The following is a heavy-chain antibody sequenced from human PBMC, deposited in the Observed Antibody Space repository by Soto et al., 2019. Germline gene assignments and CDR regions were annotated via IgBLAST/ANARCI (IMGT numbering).Heavy chain of an antibody. CDR2: IYYRGIT. D-gene: IGHD2-2*01. J-gene: IGHJ6*03. V-gene: IGHV4-59*01. CDR1: GDSISSYY. CDR3: ARGPPANFNIHYFYMDV. Sequence: QVQLQESGPGLVKPSETLSLTCTVSGDSISSYYWSWIRQPPGKGLEWIGYIYYRGITKYNPSLKYRVTLSEDTSKNQFSLRLTSVKAADTAVYYCARGPPANFNIHYFYMDVWGKGTTVTVSS.